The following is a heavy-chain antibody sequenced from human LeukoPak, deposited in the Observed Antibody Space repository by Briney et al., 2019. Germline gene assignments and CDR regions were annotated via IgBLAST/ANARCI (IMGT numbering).Heavy chain of an antibody. CDR1: GGSISSGGYY. CDR3: ARAPLPYGGNSGFDY. D-gene: IGHD4-23*01. J-gene: IGHJ4*02. Sequence: SETLSLTCTVSGGSISSGGYYWSWVRQHPGKGLEWIGYIFRSGSTYYNPSLQRRVTISIDTSKNQFSLRLNSVTAADTAVYYCARAPLPYGGNSGFDYWGQGTLVTVSS. V-gene: IGHV4-31*03. CDR2: IFRSGST.